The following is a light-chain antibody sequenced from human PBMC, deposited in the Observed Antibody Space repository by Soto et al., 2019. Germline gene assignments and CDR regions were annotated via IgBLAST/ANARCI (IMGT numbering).Light chain of an antibody. CDR2: DVD. J-gene: IGLJ1*01. V-gene: IGLV2-11*01. CDR3: CSYAGSYPVV. CDR1: SSDVGGYDY. Sequence: QSALTQPRSVSGSPGQSVTIPCTGTSSDVGGYDYVSWYQHHPGKAPKLMIYDVDKRPSGVPGRFSGSKSGNTASLTISGLQAEDEADYYCCSYAGSYPVVFGTGTKVTVL.